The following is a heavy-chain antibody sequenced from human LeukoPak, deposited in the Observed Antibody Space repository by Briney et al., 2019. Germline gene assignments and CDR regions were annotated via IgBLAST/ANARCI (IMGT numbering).Heavy chain of an antibody. CDR2: ISSSGSTI. Sequence: GGPLRLSCAASGFTFSDYYMSWIRQATGNGLEWVSYISSSGSTIYYADSVKGRFTISRDNAKNSLYLQMNSLRAEDTAVYYCASGLGYSSGWPFDYWGQGTLVTVSS. D-gene: IGHD6-19*01. V-gene: IGHV3-11*01. J-gene: IGHJ4*02. CDR3: ASGLGYSSGWPFDY. CDR1: GFTFSDYY.